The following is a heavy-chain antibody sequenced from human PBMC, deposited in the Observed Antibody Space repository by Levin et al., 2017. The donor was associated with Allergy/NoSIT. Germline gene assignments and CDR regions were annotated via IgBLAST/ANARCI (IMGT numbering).Heavy chain of an antibody. Sequence: GGSLRLSCAASGFTFSDYYMSWIRQAPGKGLEWVSYISSSSTYTNYADSVKGRFTISRDNAKNSLYLQMNSLRAEDTAVYYCARGGAVVLAATHADYWGQGTLVTVSS. CDR1: GFTFSDYY. V-gene: IGHV3-11*05. CDR2: ISSSSTYT. D-gene: IGHD2-15*01. J-gene: IGHJ4*02. CDR3: ARGGAVVLAATHADY.